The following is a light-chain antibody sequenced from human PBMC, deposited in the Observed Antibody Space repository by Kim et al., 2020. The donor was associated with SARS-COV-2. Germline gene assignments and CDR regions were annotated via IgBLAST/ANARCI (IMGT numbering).Light chain of an antibody. Sequence: ASVGDRVTITCQERQDIRNDLGWYQQNPGRAPKRLIYGASSLQSGVPSRFSGSGSGTEFTLTISSLQPEDFATYFCLQHNTYPITFGRGTRLEIK. V-gene: IGKV1-17*01. CDR2: GAS. CDR1: QDIRND. CDR3: LQHNTYPIT. J-gene: IGKJ5*01.